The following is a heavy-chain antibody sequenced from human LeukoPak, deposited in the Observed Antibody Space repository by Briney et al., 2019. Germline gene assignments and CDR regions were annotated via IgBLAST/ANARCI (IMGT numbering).Heavy chain of an antibody. V-gene: IGHV3-23*01. J-gene: IGHJ4*02. CDR2: ISGSGGST. D-gene: IGHD3-10*01. Sequence: GGSLRLSCAASGFTFSSYGMSWVRQAPGKGLEWVSAISGSGGSTYYADSVRGRFTISRDNSKNTLYLQMNSLRAEDTAVYYCAKDLVRGVIVRIFDCWGQGTLVTVSS. CDR3: AKDLVRGVIVRIFDC. CDR1: GFTFSSYG.